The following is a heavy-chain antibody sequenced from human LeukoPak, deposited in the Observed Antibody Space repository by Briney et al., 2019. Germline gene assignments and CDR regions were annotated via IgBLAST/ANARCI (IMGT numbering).Heavy chain of an antibody. CDR2: ISGSGGST. V-gene: IGHV3-23*01. CDR3: AKSGFYCSTSSCLLDV. Sequence: GGSLRLSCAASGFTFSSYAMSWVRQAPGKGLEWVSAISGSGGSTYYADSVRGRFTISRDNSKNTLYLQMNSLRAADTAVYYCAKSGFYCSTSSCLLDVWGQGTTVTVSS. J-gene: IGHJ6*02. D-gene: IGHD2-2*01. CDR1: GFTFSSYA.